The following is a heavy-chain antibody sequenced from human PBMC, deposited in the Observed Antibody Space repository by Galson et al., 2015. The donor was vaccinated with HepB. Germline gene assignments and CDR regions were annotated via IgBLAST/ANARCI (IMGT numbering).Heavy chain of an antibody. CDR2: IDPSDSYT. Sequence: QSGAEVKKPGESLRISCKGSGYSFTSYWISWVRQMPGKGLEWMGRIDPSDSYTNYSPSFQGHVTISADKSISTAYLQWSSLKASDTAMYYCAREGGYCGGDCYSPPGAFDIWGQGTMATVSS. D-gene: IGHD2-21*02. CDR3: AREGGYCGGDCYSPPGAFDI. V-gene: IGHV5-10-1*01. CDR1: GYSFTSYW. J-gene: IGHJ3*02.